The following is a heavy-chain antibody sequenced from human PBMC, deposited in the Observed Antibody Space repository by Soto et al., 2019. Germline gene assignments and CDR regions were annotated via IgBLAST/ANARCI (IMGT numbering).Heavy chain of an antibody. Sequence: QVQLVQSGAEVKKPGSSVKVSCKASRGTFSSYAISWVRQAPGQGLEWMGGIIPIFGTANYAQKFQGRVTITADESTSTAYMELSSLRSEDTAVYYCAREADVVTMVRGVIIERKYGMDVWGQGTTVTVSS. CDR2: IIPIFGTA. CDR1: RGTFSSYA. CDR3: AREADVVTMVRGVIIERKYGMDV. D-gene: IGHD3-10*01. J-gene: IGHJ6*02. V-gene: IGHV1-69*01.